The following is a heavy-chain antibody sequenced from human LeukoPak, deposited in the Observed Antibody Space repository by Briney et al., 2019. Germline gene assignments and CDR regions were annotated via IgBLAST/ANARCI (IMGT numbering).Heavy chain of an antibody. V-gene: IGHV3-30*03. Sequence: GGSLRLSCAASGFTFSSYGMHWVRQAPGKGLEWVAVISYDGSNKYYADSVKGRFTISRDNSKNTLYLQMNSLRAEDTAVYYCAREEVSGWHFDYWGQGTLVTVSS. D-gene: IGHD6-19*01. CDR1: GFTFSSYG. J-gene: IGHJ4*02. CDR2: ISYDGSNK. CDR3: AREEVSGWHFDY.